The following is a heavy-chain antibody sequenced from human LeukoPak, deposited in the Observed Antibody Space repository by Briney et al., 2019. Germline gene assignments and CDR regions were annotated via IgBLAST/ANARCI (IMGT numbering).Heavy chain of an antibody. Sequence: PGGSLRLSCAASGFTVSSNYMRWVRQAPGKGLEWGSVIYRGGSTYYADSVKGRFTISRDNSKNTLYLQMNSLRAEDPAVYYCAVVVVNTKDYFDYWGQGTLVTVSS. D-gene: IGHD3-22*01. CDR2: IYRGGST. V-gene: IGHV3-66*01. CDR3: AVVVVNTKDYFDY. CDR1: GFTVSSNY. J-gene: IGHJ4*02.